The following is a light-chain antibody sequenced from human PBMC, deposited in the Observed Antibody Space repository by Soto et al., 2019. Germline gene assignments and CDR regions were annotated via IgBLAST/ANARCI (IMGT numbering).Light chain of an antibody. CDR1: QTVNSDY. V-gene: IGKV3-20*01. CDR2: ATS. CDR3: HQFGYSPRT. J-gene: IGKJ1*01. Sequence: EIVLTQSPGTLSLSPGETATLSCRASQTVNSDYLAWFQQRPGQAPRLLIFATSRRATDIPDRFSGSGSGTDFTLALRILEPEAFAVYYCHQFGYSPRTFGQGTKVE.